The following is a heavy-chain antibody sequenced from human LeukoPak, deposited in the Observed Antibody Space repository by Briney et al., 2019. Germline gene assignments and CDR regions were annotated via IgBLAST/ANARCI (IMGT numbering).Heavy chain of an antibody. D-gene: IGHD3-16*01. CDR1: GFILKNHW. CDR3: ARVWQYYYDYSAFDM. Sequence: PGGSLRLSCEASGFILKNHWMTWVRQAPGKGLEWVAHINPDGSEKFYVDSVKGRFTISRDNAKNSLFLQLNSLRAADTAVYYCARVWQYYYDYSAFDMWGQGTMVTVS. V-gene: IGHV3-7*01. CDR2: INPDGSEK. J-gene: IGHJ3*02.